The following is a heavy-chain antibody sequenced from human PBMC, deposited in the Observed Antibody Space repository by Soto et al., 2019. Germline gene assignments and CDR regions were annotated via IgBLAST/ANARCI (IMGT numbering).Heavy chain of an antibody. CDR2: IYYSGNT. CDR3: ARPLIGYCISTSGPEPNDASDI. J-gene: IGHJ3*02. CDR1: GGSISSDY. V-gene: IGHV4-59*08. D-gene: IGHD2-2*01. Sequence: SETLSLTCTASGGSISSDYWSWIRQSPGKGLEWIGYIYYSGNTKYNPSLESRVTISVDASKNQVSLNLKSVTAADTAFYYCARPLIGYCISTSGPEPNDASDIWGQGTMVTVSS.